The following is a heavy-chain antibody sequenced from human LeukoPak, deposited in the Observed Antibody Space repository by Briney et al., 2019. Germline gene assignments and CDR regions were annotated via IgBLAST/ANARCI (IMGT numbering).Heavy chain of an antibody. CDR1: GYSISSGYY. V-gene: IGHV4-38-2*01. Sequence: SETLSLTCAVSGYSISSGYYWGWIRQPPGKGLEWIGSIYHSGSTYYNPSLKGRVTISVDTSKNQFSLKLSSVTAADTAVYYCARFALGFGGVIVRSFDYWGQGTLVTVSS. D-gene: IGHD3-16*02. CDR3: ARFALGFGGVIVRSFDY. J-gene: IGHJ4*02. CDR2: IYHSGST.